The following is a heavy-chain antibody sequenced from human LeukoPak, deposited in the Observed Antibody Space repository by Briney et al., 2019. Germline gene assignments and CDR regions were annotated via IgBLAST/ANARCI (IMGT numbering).Heavy chain of an antibody. CDR1: GGSISSYY. CDR2: IYTSGST. CDR3: ARSTRSWFDP. D-gene: IGHD1-26*01. V-gene: IGHV4-4*07. J-gene: IGHJ5*02. Sequence: SETLSLTCTVSGGSISSYYWSWIRQPAGKGLEWIGRIYTSGSTNYNPSLKSRVTISVDTSNNQVSLKVRSVTAADTAVYYCARSTRSWFDPWGQRTLVTVPS.